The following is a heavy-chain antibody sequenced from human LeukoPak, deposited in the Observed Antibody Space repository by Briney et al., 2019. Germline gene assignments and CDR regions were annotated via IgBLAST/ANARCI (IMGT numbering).Heavy chain of an antibody. D-gene: IGHD2-15*01. V-gene: IGHV4-59*08. Sequence: SETLSLTCTVSGGSIRSYYWSWIRQPPGKGLEWIGYIYYSGTTYYNPSLKSRASISVDTSKNQFSLKLSSVTAADTALYFCARLVGYYSRGNCYHFDYWGQGSLVTVSS. CDR2: IYYSGTT. J-gene: IGHJ4*02. CDR1: GGSIRSYY. CDR3: ARLVGYYSRGNCYHFDY.